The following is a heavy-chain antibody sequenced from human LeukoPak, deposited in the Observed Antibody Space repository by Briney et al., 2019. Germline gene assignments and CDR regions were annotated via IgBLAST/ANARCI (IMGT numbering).Heavy chain of an antibody. CDR3: AREFGYHFDY. Sequence: PGGSLRLSCAASGFTFSSYAMHLVRQAPGKGLEWVAVISYDGSNKYYADSVKGRFTISRDNSKNTLYLQMNSLRAEDTAVYYCAREFGYHFDYWGQGTLVTVSS. CDR1: GFTFSSYA. D-gene: IGHD3-10*01. V-gene: IGHV3-30-3*01. J-gene: IGHJ4*02. CDR2: ISYDGSNK.